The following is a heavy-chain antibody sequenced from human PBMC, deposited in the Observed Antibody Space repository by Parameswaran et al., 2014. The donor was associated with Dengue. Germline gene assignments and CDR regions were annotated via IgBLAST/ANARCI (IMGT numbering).Heavy chain of an antibody. CDR2: ISAYNGNT. CDR3: ARDSLVLDEDSYFQH. D-gene: IGHD3-3*02. J-gene: IGHJ1*01. Sequence: WVRQAPGQGLEWMGWISAYNGNTNYAQKLQGRVTMTTDTSTSTAYMELRSLRSDDTAVYYCARDSLVLDEDSYFQHWGQGTLVTVSS. V-gene: IGHV1-18*01.